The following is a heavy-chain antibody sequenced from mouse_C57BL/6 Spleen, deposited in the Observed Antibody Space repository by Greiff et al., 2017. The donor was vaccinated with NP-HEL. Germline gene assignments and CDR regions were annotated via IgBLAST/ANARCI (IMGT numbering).Heavy chain of an antibody. Sequence: VKLMESGAELVRPGASVTLSCKASGYTFTDYEMHWVKQTPVHGLEWIGAIDPETGGTAYNQKFKGKAILTADKSSSTAYMELRSLTSEDSAVYYCTRGGYDGYPSWFAYWGQGTLVTVSA. D-gene: IGHD2-3*01. J-gene: IGHJ3*01. CDR2: IDPETGGT. CDR3: TRGGYDGYPSWFAY. V-gene: IGHV1-15*01. CDR1: GYTFTDYE.